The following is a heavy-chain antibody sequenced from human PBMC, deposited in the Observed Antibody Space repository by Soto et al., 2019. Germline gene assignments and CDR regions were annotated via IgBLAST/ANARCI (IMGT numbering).Heavy chain of an antibody. D-gene: IGHD6-19*01. CDR1: GFSLSTSGMC. J-gene: IGHJ6*02. CDR3: ARSEKAVVGNRGLWGSFQSYYYGMDV. CDR2: IDRDDDK. Sequence: GSGPTLVNPTQTLTLTCTFSGFSLSTSGMCVSWLRQPPGKALEWLALIDRDDDKHYSTSLKTRLTISKDTSKNQVVLTMTNMDPMDTATYYCARSEKAVVGNRGLWGSFQSYYYGMDVWGQGTTVTVSS. V-gene: IGHV2-70*19.